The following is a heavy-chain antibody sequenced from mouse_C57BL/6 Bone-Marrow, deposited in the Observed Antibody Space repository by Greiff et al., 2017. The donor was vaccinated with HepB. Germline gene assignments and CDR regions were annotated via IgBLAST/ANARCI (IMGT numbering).Heavy chain of an antibody. Sequence: GKLVESGGDLVKPGGSLKLSCAASGFTFSSYGMSWVRQTPDKRLEWVATISSGGSYTYYPDSVKGRFTISRDNAKNTLYLQMSSLKSEDTAMYYCARHDPYAMDYWGQGTSVTVSS. CDR1: GFTFSSYG. CDR3: ARHDPYAMDY. V-gene: IGHV5-6*02. CDR2: ISSGGSYT. J-gene: IGHJ4*01.